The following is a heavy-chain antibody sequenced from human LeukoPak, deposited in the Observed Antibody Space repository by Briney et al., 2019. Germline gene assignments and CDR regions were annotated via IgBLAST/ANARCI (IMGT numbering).Heavy chain of an antibody. J-gene: IGHJ4*02. D-gene: IGHD5-18*01. Sequence: PSETLSLTCTVSGGSISSYYWSWIRQPPGKGLEWIGYIYYSGSTNYNPSLKSRVTISVDTSKNQFSLKLSSVTAADTAVYYCARQEDTAMVVDYWGQGTLVTVCS. CDR2: IYYSGST. CDR3: ARQEDTAMVVDY. CDR1: GGSISSYY. V-gene: IGHV4-59*08.